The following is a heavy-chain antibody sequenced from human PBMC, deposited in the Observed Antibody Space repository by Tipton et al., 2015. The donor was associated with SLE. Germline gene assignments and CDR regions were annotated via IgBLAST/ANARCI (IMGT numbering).Heavy chain of an antibody. CDR1: GASIRDYY. V-gene: IGHV4-59*01. CDR2: IDYDGRP. Sequence: TLSLTCTVSGASIRDYYWTWIRQPPGKGLDWIGYIDYDGRPNYNPSLKSRVTISVDTSNNQFSLKLSSVTVADTVVYYCAREWSGTNYYYGVDAWGQGTTVTVSS. J-gene: IGHJ6*02. CDR3: AREWSGTNYYYGVDA. D-gene: IGHD3-3*01.